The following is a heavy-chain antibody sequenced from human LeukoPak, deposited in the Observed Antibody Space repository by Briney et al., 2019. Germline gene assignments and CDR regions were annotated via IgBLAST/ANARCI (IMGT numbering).Heavy chain of an antibody. Sequence: GGSLRLSCAASGFTFSNAWMSWGRQAPGKGLEWVGRIKSKTDGGTTDHASPVKGRFNISRDDSKNTLFLEINSLKTEDTAVCYCTPYYWPYYFDYWGQGTLVTVSS. CDR1: GFTFSNAW. V-gene: IGHV3-15*01. J-gene: IGHJ4*02. CDR2: IKSKTDGGTT. D-gene: IGHD3-22*01. CDR3: TPYYWPYYFDY.